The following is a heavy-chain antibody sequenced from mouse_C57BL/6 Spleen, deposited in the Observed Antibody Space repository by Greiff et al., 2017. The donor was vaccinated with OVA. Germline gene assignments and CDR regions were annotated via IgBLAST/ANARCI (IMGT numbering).Heavy chain of an antibody. Sequence: QVQLQQPGAELVKPGASVKLSCKASGYTFTSYWMHWVKPRPGQGLEWIGMIHPNSGSTNYNEKFKSKATLTVDKSSSTAYMQLSSLTSEDSAVYYCARGGGSYDYFDYWGQGTTLTVSS. D-gene: IGHD1-1*02. CDR3: ARGGGSYDYFDY. J-gene: IGHJ2*01. CDR2: IHPNSGST. V-gene: IGHV1-64*01. CDR1: GYTFTSYW.